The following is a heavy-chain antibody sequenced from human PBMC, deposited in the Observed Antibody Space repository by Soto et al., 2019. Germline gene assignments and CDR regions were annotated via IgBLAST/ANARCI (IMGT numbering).Heavy chain of an antibody. Sequence: GASVKVSCKASGYTFTSYGISWVRQAPGQGLEWMGIINPSGGSTSYAQKFQGRVTMTRDTSTSTVYMELSSLRSEDTAVYYCARGPPEDLNCTNGAPGCNYYGMDVWGQGTTVTVSS. CDR1: GYTFTSYG. CDR3: ARGPPEDLNCTNGAPGCNYYGMDV. V-gene: IGHV1-46*01. D-gene: IGHD2-8*01. CDR2: INPSGGST. J-gene: IGHJ6*02.